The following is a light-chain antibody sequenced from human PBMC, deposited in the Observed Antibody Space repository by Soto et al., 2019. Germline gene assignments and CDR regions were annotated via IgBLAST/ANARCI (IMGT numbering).Light chain of an antibody. V-gene: IGKV3-20*01. J-gene: IGKJ2*01. CDR1: QSLSSSY. CDR3: QQYASSPRT. CDR2: GAS. Sequence: EIELTQSPGTLSLSPGERATLSCRASQSLSSSYLAWYQQKPGQAPRLLIYGASNRATGIPDRFSGSGSGTDFTLSISRLEPEDFAVYYCQQYASSPRTFGQGTKLEIK.